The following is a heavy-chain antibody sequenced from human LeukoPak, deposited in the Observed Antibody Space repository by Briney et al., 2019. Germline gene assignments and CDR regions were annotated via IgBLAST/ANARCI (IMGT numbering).Heavy chain of an antibody. CDR1: GFTFSSYE. CDR2: ISSSGSTI. CDR3: AKAQVVSPPSS. Sequence: GGSLRLSCAASGFTFSSYEMNWVRQAPGKGLEWVSYISSSGSTIYYADSVKGRFTISRDNAKNSLYLQMNSLRAEDTAVYYCAKAQVVSPPSSWGQGTLVTVSS. D-gene: IGHD3-22*01. V-gene: IGHV3-48*03. J-gene: IGHJ5*02.